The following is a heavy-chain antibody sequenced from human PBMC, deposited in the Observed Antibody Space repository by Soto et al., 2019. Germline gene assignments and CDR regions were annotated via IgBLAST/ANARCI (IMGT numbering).Heavy chain of an antibody. CDR1: GFTFTNYW. D-gene: IGHD3-3*01. Sequence: EAQLVESGGGLVQPGGSLRLSCAASGFTFTNYWMSWVRQAPGKGLEWVANIKQEGSEKYYADSAKGRFIISRDNAKTSRYLQMNSLRAEGTAVYYCARDMGVFWSGYPEGGFDYWGQGTPVTVSS. CDR3: ARDMGVFWSGYPEGGFDY. J-gene: IGHJ4*02. V-gene: IGHV3-7*01. CDR2: IKQEGSEK.